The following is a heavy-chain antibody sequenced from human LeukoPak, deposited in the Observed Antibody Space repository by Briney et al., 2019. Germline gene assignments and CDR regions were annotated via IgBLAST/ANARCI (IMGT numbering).Heavy chain of an antibody. Sequence: PSETLSLTCTVSGGSISSYYWSWIRQPPGKGLEWIGYIYYSGTTNYNPSLRSRVTISVDTSKNQFSLKLSSVTAADTAVYYCARGVYIAAAQYGYWGQGTLVTVSS. CDR3: ARGVYIAAAQYGY. CDR1: GGSISSYY. J-gene: IGHJ4*02. CDR2: IYYSGTT. V-gene: IGHV4-59*01. D-gene: IGHD6-13*01.